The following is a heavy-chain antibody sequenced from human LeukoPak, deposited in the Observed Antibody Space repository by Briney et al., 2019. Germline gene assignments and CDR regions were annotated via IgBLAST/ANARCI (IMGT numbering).Heavy chain of an antibody. J-gene: IGHJ4*02. D-gene: IGHD4-17*01. V-gene: IGHV3-23*01. CDR2: ISGSGGST. Sequence: GGSLRLSCAASGFTFSSYAMSWVRQAPGKGLEWVSAISGSGGSTYYADSVRGRFTIARANSKNTLYLQMHSLRAEDTAVYYCAKTVPPSTWVTKYYFDYWGQGTLVTVSS. CDR1: GFTFSSYA. CDR3: AKTVPPSTWVTKYYFDY.